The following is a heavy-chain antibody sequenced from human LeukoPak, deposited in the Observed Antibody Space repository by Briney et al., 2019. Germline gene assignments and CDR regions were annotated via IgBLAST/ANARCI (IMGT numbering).Heavy chain of an antibody. CDR3: ASNTGSDSSGYAY. Sequence: ASVEVSCKASGYTFGSYGITWVRQAPGQGLEWMGWISVYSGETNYAQKLQDRVTVTTDTSTRTAYLELRSLRSDDTVVYYCASNTGSDSSGYAYWGQGTMVTVSS. D-gene: IGHD3-22*01. CDR2: ISVYSGET. CDR1: GYTFGSYG. V-gene: IGHV1-18*01. J-gene: IGHJ4*02.